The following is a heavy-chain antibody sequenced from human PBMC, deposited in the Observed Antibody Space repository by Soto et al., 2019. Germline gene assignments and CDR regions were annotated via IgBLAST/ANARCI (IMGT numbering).Heavy chain of an antibody. CDR3: SRKQYRGSAPWY. CDR2: ISAYNGNT. V-gene: IGHV1-18*01. D-gene: IGHD2-2*01. CDR1: GYTFTSYG. Sequence: GASVKVSCKASGYTFTSYGIGWVRQAPGQGLEWMGWISAYNGNTNYAKKLQGRVTMTTDTSTSTAYLELRSLRSDDTAVYYCSRKQYRGSAPWYCGQGTLVTVSS. J-gene: IGHJ4*02.